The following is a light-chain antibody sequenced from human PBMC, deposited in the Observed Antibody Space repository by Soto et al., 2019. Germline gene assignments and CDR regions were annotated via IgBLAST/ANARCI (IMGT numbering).Light chain of an antibody. CDR1: QSVSSY. CDR2: DAC. V-gene: IGKV3-11*01. Sequence: EIVLTQSPATLSLSPGERATLSCRASQSVSSYLAWYQQKPGQAPRLLIYDACNRATGIPDRFSGSGSGTDFTLTISSLEPEDFAVYYCQQRSNWPPYTFGQGTKLEIK. J-gene: IGKJ2*01. CDR3: QQRSNWPPYT.